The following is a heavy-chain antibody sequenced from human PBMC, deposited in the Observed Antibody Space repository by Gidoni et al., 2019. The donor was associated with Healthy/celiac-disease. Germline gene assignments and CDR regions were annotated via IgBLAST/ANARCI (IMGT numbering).Heavy chain of an antibody. CDR3: ASSGGSFRIEDYYYYGMDV. CDR1: GFTFSSYS. V-gene: IGHV3-21*01. CDR2: IRSIISYI. Sequence: EVQLVESGGGRVKPGGSLRLSCAASGFTFSSYSMTWVRQAPGKGLEWVASIRSIISYIYYADSVKRRFTISRDNAKNSLYLQMNSLRAEDTAVYYCASSGGSFRIEDYYYYGMDVWGQGTTVTVSS. D-gene: IGHD2-15*01. J-gene: IGHJ6*02.